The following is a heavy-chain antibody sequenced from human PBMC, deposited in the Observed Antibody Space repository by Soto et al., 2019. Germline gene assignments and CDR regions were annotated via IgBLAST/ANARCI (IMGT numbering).Heavy chain of an antibody. Sequence: SETLSLTCTVSGGSISSSSYYWGWIRQPPGKGLEWIGSIYYSGSTYYNPSLKSRVTISVDTSKNQFSLKLSSVTAADTAVYYCARRQGPHDYWGQGTPVTVSS. CDR2: IYYSGST. CDR1: GGSISSSSYY. CDR3: ARRQGPHDY. J-gene: IGHJ4*02. V-gene: IGHV4-39*07.